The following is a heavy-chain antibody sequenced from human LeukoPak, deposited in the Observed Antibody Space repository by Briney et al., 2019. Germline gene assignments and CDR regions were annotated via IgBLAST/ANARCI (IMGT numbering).Heavy chain of an antibody. J-gene: IGHJ5*02. D-gene: IGHD3-22*01. CDR2: ISSSSSYT. CDR3: ARESGQYYDSSGYYKNWFDP. V-gene: IGHV3-21*01. CDR1: GFTFSSYS. Sequence: GGSLILSCAASGFTFSSYSMNWVRQAPGKGLEWVSSISSSSSYTYYADAVKGRFTISRDNAKNSLYLQMNSLRAEDTAVYYCARESGQYYDSSGYYKNWFDPWGQGTLVTVSS.